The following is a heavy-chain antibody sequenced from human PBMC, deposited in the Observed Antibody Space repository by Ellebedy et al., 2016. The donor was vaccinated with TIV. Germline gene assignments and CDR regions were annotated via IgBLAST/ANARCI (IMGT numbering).Heavy chain of an antibody. CDR1: GFIFNHYS. V-gene: IGHV3-21*01. D-gene: IGHD6-19*01. CDR3: AGGTGWIFDL. J-gene: IGHJ2*01. Sequence: PGGSLRLSCAASGFIFNHYSMNWVRQAPGKGLEWISSISSTGYYIYYADSVKGRFTISRDDAKNALFLQMNSLRAEDTAVYYCAGGTGWIFDLWGRGTLVTVSS. CDR2: ISSTGYYI.